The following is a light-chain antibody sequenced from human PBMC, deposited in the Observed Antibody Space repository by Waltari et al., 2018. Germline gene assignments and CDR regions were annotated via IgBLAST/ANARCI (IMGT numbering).Light chain of an antibody. CDR3: QSYDSSPGVV. CDR2: GNN. J-gene: IGLJ2*01. CDR1: SSNIGAGFD. V-gene: IGLV1-40*01. Sequence: QSVLTQPPSVSGAPGQRVTISCTGSSSNIGAGFDVHWYQQLPSTARKLLIYGNNRRPSGVPDRFSASKSGTSASLAITGLQAEDEADYYCQSYDSSPGVVFGGGTKLTVL.